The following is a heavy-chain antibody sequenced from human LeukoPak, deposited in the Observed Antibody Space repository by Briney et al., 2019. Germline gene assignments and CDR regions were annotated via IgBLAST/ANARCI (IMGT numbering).Heavy chain of an antibody. D-gene: IGHD2-2*01. Sequence: GGSLRLSCAASRFTFSSYWMSWVRQAPGKGLEWVANIKQDGSEKYYVDSVKGRFTISRDNAKNSLYLQMNSLRAEDTAVYYCARLGYQLPLDYWGQGTLVTVSS. CDR2: IKQDGSEK. V-gene: IGHV3-7*01. CDR3: ARLGYQLPLDY. J-gene: IGHJ4*02. CDR1: RFTFSSYW.